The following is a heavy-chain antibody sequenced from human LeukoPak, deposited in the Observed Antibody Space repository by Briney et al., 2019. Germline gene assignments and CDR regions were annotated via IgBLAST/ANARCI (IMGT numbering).Heavy chain of an antibody. CDR3: AREGYYYDSSGTRPGAFDI. J-gene: IGHJ3*02. Sequence: GASVKVSCKASGYTFTGYYMHWVRQAPGQGLEWMGWINPNSGGTNYAQKFQGRVTMTRDTSISTAYMELSSLRSEDTAVYYCAREGYYYDSSGTRPGAFDIWGQGTMVTVSS. CDR2: INPNSGGT. V-gene: IGHV1-2*02. CDR1: GYTFTGYY. D-gene: IGHD3-22*01.